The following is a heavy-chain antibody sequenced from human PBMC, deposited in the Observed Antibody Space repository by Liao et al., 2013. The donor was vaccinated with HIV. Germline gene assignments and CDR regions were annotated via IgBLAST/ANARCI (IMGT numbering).Heavy chain of an antibody. CDR3: ARDGPYYDFWSGYYNYMDV. D-gene: IGHD3-3*01. CDR1: GGSFSGYY. J-gene: IGHJ6*03. V-gene: IGHV4-34*01. CDR2: INHSGST. Sequence: QVQLQQWGAGLLKPSETLSLTCAVYGGSFSGYYWSWIRQPPGKGLEWIGEINHSGSTNYNPSLKSRVTISVDTSKNQFSLKLSSVTAADTAVYYCARDGPYYDFWSGYYNYMDVWGKGTTVTVSS.